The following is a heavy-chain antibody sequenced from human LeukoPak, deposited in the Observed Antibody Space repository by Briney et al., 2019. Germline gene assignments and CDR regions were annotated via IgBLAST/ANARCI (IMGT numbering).Heavy chain of an antibody. Sequence: ASVNVSCKASGYTFTSYDINWVRQATGQGLEWMGWMNPNSGNTGYAQKFQGRVTMTRNTSISTAYMELSSLRAEDTAVYYCANYGQWPQHFDYWGQGTLVTVSS. CDR3: ANYGQWPQHFDY. CDR1: GYTFTSYD. CDR2: MNPNSGNT. D-gene: IGHD6-19*01. V-gene: IGHV1-8*01. J-gene: IGHJ4*02.